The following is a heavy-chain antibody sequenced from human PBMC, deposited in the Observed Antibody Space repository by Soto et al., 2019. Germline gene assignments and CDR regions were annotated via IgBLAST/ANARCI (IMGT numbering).Heavy chain of an antibody. V-gene: IGHV4-39*01. CDR3: ARHEEHYYGSGSYYGY. Sequence: ASETLSLTCTVSGVSISSSSYYWGWIRQPPGKGLEWIGSIYYSGSTYYNPSLKSRVTISVDTSKNQFSLKLSSVTAADTAVYYCARHEEHYYGSGSYYGYWGQGTLVTVSS. CDR2: IYYSGST. J-gene: IGHJ4*02. CDR1: GVSISSSSYY. D-gene: IGHD3-10*01.